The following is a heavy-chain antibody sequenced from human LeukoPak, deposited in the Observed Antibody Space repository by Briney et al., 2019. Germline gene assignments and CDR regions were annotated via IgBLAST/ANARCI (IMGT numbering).Heavy chain of an antibody. CDR3: ARPIRRDWYFDL. CDR1: GGSISSGGYY. CDR2: IYYSGST. J-gene: IGHJ2*01. D-gene: IGHD4-17*01. Sequence: SQTLSLTCTVSGGSISSGGYYWGWIRQHPGKGLEWIGYIYYSGSTYYNPSLKSRVTISVDTSKNQFSLKLSSVTAADTAVYYCARPIRRDWYFDLWGRGTLVTVSS. V-gene: IGHV4-31*03.